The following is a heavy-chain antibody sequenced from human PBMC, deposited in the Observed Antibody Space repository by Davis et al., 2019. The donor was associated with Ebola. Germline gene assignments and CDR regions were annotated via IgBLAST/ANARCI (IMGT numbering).Heavy chain of an antibody. CDR1: GFTFSSYS. J-gene: IGHJ6*02. CDR3: ARDTEYYYDSSGYYFERLGYGMDV. Sequence: GGSQRLSCAAYGFTFSSYSMNWVRQAPGKGLEWVSYISSSSSTIYYADSVKGRFTISRDNAKNSLYLQMNSLRDEDTAVYYCARDTEYYYDSSGYYFERLGYGMDVWGQGTTVTVS. V-gene: IGHV3-48*02. D-gene: IGHD3-22*01. CDR2: ISSSSSTI.